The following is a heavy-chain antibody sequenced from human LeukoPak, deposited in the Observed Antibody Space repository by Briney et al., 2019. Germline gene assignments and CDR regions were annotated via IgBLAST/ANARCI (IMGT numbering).Heavy chain of an antibody. J-gene: IGHJ6*02. CDR2: ISAYNGNT. CDR3: ARDIVVVPAAIAQGSYYYYYGMDV. V-gene: IGHV1-18*01. CDR1: GYTFTSYG. Sequence: ASVKVSCKASGYTFTSYGISWVRQAPGQGLEWMGWISAYNGNTNYAQKLQGRVTMTTDTPTSTAYMELRSLRSDDTAVYYCARDIVVVPAAIAQGSYYYYYGMDVWGQGTTVTVSS. D-gene: IGHD2-2*01.